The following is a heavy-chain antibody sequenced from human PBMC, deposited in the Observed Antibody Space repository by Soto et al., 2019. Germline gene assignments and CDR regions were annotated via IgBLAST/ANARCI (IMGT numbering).Heavy chain of an antibody. V-gene: IGHV1-3*01. CDR3: ASSHISAAPYGMHV. Sequence: QVQLVQSGAEVKKPGASVKVSCKASGYTFTSYAMHWVRQAPGQRLEWMGWINAGNGNTKYSKKFQGRVTITRDTSASTAYMELTSLRSEDTAVYYCASSHISAAPYGMHVWGQGTTVTVSS. J-gene: IGHJ6*02. CDR1: GYTFTSYA. D-gene: IGHD6-13*01. CDR2: INAGNGNT.